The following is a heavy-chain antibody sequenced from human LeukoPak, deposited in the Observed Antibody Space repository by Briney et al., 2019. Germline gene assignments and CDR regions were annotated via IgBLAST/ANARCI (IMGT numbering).Heavy chain of an antibody. D-gene: IGHD1-14*01. CDR3: ASPAILNRGDAFDI. J-gene: IGHJ3*02. V-gene: IGHV4-34*01. CDR1: GGSFSGYY. Sequence: SETLSLTCAVYGGSFSGYYWSWIRQPPGKGLEWIGEIYHSGSTNYNPSLKSRVTISVDKSKNQFSLKLSSVTAADTAVYYCASPAILNRGDAFDIWGQGTMVTVSS. CDR2: IYHSGST.